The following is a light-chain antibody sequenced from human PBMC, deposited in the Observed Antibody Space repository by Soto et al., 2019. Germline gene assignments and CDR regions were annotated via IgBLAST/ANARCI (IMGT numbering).Light chain of an antibody. Sequence: QSVLTQPPSASGTPGQRVTISCSGSSSNIGSNTVNWYQQLPGTAPKLLIYSNNQRPSGVPDRFSGSKSGTSASLAISGLQSEDEADYYCAAWDDSLGAVFGGGTQLTVL. CDR1: SSNIGSNT. CDR3: AAWDDSLGAV. J-gene: IGLJ7*01. V-gene: IGLV1-44*01. CDR2: SNN.